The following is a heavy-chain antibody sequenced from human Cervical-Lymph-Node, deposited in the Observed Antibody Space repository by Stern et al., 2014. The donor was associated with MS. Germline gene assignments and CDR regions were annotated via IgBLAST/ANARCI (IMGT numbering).Heavy chain of an antibody. D-gene: IGHD3-22*01. CDR2: IYNSGGT. CDR1: GVSIRDYY. J-gene: IGHJ5*02. V-gene: IGHV4-59*01. CDR3: ARHYDSTGYGRENWFDP. Sequence: VQLVESGPGLVKPSETLSLTCTVSGVSIRDYYWSWIRQPPGKGLKWIGYIYNSGGTKYNPSLKSRVTISIDTSTKEFSLKLRSVTAADTAVYYCARHYDSTGYGRENWFDPWGQGTLVTVSS.